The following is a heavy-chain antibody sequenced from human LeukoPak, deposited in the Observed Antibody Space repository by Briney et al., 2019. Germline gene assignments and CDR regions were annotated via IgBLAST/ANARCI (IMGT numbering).Heavy chain of an antibody. Sequence: GGSLRLSCAASGFAFGNYAMHWVRQAPGKGLEWVSYISSSGSTIYYADSVKGRFTISRDNAKNSLYLQMNSLGAEDTAVYYCARELALYFDYWGQGTLVTVSS. V-gene: IGHV3-48*03. J-gene: IGHJ4*02. CDR3: ARELALYFDY. CDR1: GFAFGNYA. D-gene: IGHD1-1*01. CDR2: ISSSGSTI.